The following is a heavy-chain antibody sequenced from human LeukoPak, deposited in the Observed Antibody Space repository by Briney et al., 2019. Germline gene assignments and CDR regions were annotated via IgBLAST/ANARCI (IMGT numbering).Heavy chain of an antibody. Sequence: GGSLRLSCAASGFIFSTYSMNWVRQAPGKGLEWVSSISTSSSYIYYADSVKGRFTISRDNSKNTLYLQMNSLRAEDTAVYYCAKLISPYDYWGQGTLVTVSS. CDR3: AKLISPYDY. CDR2: ISTSSSYI. J-gene: IGHJ4*02. CDR1: GFIFSTYS. D-gene: IGHD5-24*01. V-gene: IGHV3-21*01.